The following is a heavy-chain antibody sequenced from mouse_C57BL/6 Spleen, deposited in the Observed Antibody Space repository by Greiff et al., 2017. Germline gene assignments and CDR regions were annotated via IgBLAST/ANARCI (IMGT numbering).Heavy chain of an antibody. CDR3: ARGTGNYPAFAY. V-gene: IGHV1-82*01. Sequence: VQLQQSGPELVKPGASVKISCKASGYAFSSSWMNWVKQRPGKGLEWIGRIYPGDGDTNYNGKFKGKATLTADKSSSTAYMQLSSLTSEDSAVYLCARGTGNYPAFAYWGQGALVTVSA. CDR1: GYAFSSSW. D-gene: IGHD2-1*01. CDR2: IYPGDGDT. J-gene: IGHJ3*01.